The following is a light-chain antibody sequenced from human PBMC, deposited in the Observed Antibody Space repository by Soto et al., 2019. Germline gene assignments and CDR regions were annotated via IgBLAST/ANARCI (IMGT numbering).Light chain of an antibody. Sequence: DIVMTQSPGTLSLSPGERATLSCRASQSISSNYLAWYQQKPGQSPRLLIYGASSRATGIPDRFSGRGSGTDFTLTISRLEPEDFAVYFCQQYGTSPRTFVQGTKVDIK. CDR1: QSISSNY. CDR3: QQYGTSPRT. J-gene: IGKJ1*01. CDR2: GAS. V-gene: IGKV3-20*01.